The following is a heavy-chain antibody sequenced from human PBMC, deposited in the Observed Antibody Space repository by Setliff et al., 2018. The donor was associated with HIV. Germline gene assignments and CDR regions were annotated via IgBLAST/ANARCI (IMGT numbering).Heavy chain of an antibody. D-gene: IGHD3-22*01. CDR3: ARGLRYDTNDDYHDGYLNY. CDR2: MNPNNLNT. Sequence: ASVKVSCKASGYTFTNYDINWVRQAPGQGLEWMGWMNPNNLNTGYAQKFQRRFTMTRNTSISTAYMELRSLRSEDTAVYYCARGLRYDTNDDYHDGYLNYWGQGTLVTVSS. J-gene: IGHJ4*02. CDR1: GYTFTNYD. V-gene: IGHV1-8*01.